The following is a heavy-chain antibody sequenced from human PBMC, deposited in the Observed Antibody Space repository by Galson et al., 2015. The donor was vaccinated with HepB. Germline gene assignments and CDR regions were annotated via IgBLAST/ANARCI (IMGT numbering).Heavy chain of an antibody. Sequence: SETLSLTCAVYGGSFSGYYWSWIRQPPGKGLEWIGEINHSGSTNYNPSLKSRVTISVDTSKNQFSLKLSSVTAADTAVYYCARVGARGQRIAAAGSNNWFDPWGQGTLVTVSS. D-gene: IGHD6-13*01. V-gene: IGHV4-34*01. CDR3: ARVGARGQRIAAAGSNNWFDP. J-gene: IGHJ5*02. CDR1: GGSFSGYY. CDR2: INHSGST.